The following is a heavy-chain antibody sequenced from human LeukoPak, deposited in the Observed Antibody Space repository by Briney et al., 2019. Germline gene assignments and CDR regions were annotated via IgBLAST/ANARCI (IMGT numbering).Heavy chain of an antibody. D-gene: IGHD3-10*02. CDR2: ISSSGSTI. CDR1: GFTFSSYE. J-gene: IGHJ6*04. V-gene: IGHV3-48*03. CDR3: AELGITMIGGV. Sequence: GGSMRLSCAASGFTFSSYEMNWVRQAPGKGLEWVSYISSSGSTIYYADSVKGRFTISRDNAKNSLYLQMNSLRAEDTAVYYCAELGITMIGGVWGKGTTVTSSS.